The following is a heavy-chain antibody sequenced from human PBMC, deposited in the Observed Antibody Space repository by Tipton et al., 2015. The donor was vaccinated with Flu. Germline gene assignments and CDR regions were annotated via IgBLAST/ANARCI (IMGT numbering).Heavy chain of an antibody. Sequence: SLRLSCAASGFSFSNYWMHWVRQGPGRRLVWVSRINSDGSSIDCADSVRGRFTISRDNAKNTLDLQMSSLRVDDTAVFYCARDEGYGMNVWGPGTTVTVSS. V-gene: IGHV3-74*01. CDR1: GFSFSNYW. J-gene: IGHJ6*02. CDR3: ARDEGYGMNV. CDR2: INSDGSSI.